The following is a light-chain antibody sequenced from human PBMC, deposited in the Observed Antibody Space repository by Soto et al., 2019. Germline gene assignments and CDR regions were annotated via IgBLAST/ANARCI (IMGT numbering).Light chain of an antibody. CDR2: DTS. Sequence: EIVMTQSPATLSVSPGERATLSCRASQSVSSNFAWYQQKPGQAPRLLIYDTSTRAIGIPARFSGSGSGTEFSLIISSLQSEYFAVYYCQQYNNWPLTFGQGTKLEIK. J-gene: IGKJ2*01. CDR1: QSVSSN. V-gene: IGKV3-15*01. CDR3: QQYNNWPLT.